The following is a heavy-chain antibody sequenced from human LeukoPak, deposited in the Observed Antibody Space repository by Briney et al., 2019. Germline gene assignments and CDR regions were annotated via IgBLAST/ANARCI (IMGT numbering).Heavy chain of an antibody. D-gene: IGHD5-18*01. V-gene: IGHV3-30*04. CDR1: GFTFSSYA. J-gene: IGHJ4*02. Sequence: GGSLRLSCAASGFTFSSYAMHWVRQAPGKGLERVAVISYDGSNKYYADSVKGRFTISRDNSKNTLYLQMNSLRAEGTAVYYCARHPITYGYFYFDYWGQGTLVTVSS. CDR2: ISYDGSNK. CDR3: ARHPITYGYFYFDY.